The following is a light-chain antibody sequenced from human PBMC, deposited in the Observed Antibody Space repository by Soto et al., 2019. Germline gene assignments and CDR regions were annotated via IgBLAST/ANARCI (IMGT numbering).Light chain of an antibody. CDR2: DAS. CDR1: QSVSSN. Sequence: ESVLTRSPGTLSLSPGERATLSCRASQSVSSNLAWYQQKPGQAPRLLIYDASNRATGIPARFSGSGSGTDFTLTISSLEPEDFAVYYCQQRSNWPLTFGGGTKVDIK. CDR3: QQRSNWPLT. J-gene: IGKJ4*01. V-gene: IGKV3-11*01.